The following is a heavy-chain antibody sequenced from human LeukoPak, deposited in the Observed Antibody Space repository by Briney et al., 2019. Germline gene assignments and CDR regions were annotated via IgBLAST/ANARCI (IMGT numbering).Heavy chain of an antibody. V-gene: IGHV3-13*01. CDR1: GFTFRSYD. Sequence: GGSLRLSCAASGFTFRSYDMHWVRQATGEGLGWVSAIGTSDDTYYPDSVKGRFTISREDAKNSLYLQMNSLRAGDTAVYYCAREGGRGRAFDMWGQGTMVTVSS. CDR2: IGTSDDT. CDR3: AREGGRGRAFDM. D-gene: IGHD1-26*01. J-gene: IGHJ3*02.